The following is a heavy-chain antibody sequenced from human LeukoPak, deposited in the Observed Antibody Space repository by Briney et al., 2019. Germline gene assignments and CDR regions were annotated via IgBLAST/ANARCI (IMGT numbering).Heavy chain of an antibody. Sequence: ASVKVSCKASGFTFTYHYMHWVRQAPGQGLEWMGWINGKSGVTFYAQQFQDRITVTRDTSISTMYLELNRLTSADTAIYYCARDFDWGPDYWGPGTLVAVSS. CDR3: ARDFDWGPDY. V-gene: IGHV1-2*02. D-gene: IGHD3-16*01. CDR2: INGKSGVT. J-gene: IGHJ4*02. CDR1: GFTFTYHY.